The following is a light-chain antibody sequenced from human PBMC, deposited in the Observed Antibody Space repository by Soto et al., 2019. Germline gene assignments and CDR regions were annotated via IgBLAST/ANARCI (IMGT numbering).Light chain of an antibody. CDR2: VNT. CDR3: QSYDRSLSGWV. J-gene: IGLJ3*02. CDR1: SSNIGADFG. Sequence: QAVVTQPPSVSGAPGQTITISCTGSSSNIGADFGVHWYQQLPGAAPKLVIFVNTNRPSGVPDRFSGSKSGTSASLAITGLHAEDEADYYCQSYDRSLSGWVFGTGTKLTVL. V-gene: IGLV1-40*01.